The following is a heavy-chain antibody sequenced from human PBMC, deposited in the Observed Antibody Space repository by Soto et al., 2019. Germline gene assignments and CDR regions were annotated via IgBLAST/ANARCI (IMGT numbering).Heavy chain of an antibody. Sequence: GGSLRLSCAASGFTFSGSVIHWVRQASGQGLEWVGRIRTKANSYATAYAVSVKGRFTVSRDDSKNTAYLQMDSLKTEDTAVYYCTRPGGYSGSYQEFDQWVHGT. CDR2: IRTKANSYAT. V-gene: IGHV3-73*01. J-gene: IGHJ4*01. CDR1: GFTFSGSV. CDR3: TRPGGYSGSYQEFDQ. D-gene: IGHD1-26*01.